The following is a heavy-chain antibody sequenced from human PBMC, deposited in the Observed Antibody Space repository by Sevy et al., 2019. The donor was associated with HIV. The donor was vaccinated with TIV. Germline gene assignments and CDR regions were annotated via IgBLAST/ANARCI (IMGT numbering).Heavy chain of an antibody. V-gene: IGHV4-59*01. CDR2: MFYSGST. D-gene: IGHD1-26*01. CDR1: GGSITSDY. J-gene: IGHJ4*02. CDR3: AGGYTQTPAFDY. Sequence: SETLSLTCTVSGGSITSDYWSWIRQPPGKGLEWIGYMFYSGSTNYSPSFKSRVTISVDTSKSQFSLKLSSVTAADTAVYYCAGGYTQTPAFDYWGQGTLVTVSS.